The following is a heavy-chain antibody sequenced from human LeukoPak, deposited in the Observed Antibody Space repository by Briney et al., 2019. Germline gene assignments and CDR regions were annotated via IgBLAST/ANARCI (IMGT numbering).Heavy chain of an antibody. CDR1: GYTFTTYY. Sequence: ASVKVSCKASGYTFTTYYIHWVRQAPGQGLEWMGIINPSGGSTNYAQKFQGRVTMTRDTSTSTVYLELSSLRSEDTAVYYCTRGGEYSASPGVYWGQGTLVTVSS. CDR3: TRGGEYSASPGVY. D-gene: IGHD2/OR15-2a*01. CDR2: INPSGGST. J-gene: IGHJ4*02. V-gene: IGHV1-46*01.